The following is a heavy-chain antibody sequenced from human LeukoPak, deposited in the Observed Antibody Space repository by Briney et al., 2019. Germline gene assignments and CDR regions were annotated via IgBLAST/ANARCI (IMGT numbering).Heavy chain of an antibody. Sequence: PGGSLRLSCTASGFTFGDYAMSWVRQAPGKGLEWVGFIRSKAYGGTTEYAASVKGRFTISRDDSKSIAYLQMNSLETEDTAVYYCTSTIVGATTWWFDPWGQGTLVTVSS. V-gene: IGHV3-49*04. CDR3: TSTIVGATTWWFDP. CDR2: IRSKAYGGTT. D-gene: IGHD1-26*01. CDR1: GFTFGDYA. J-gene: IGHJ5*02.